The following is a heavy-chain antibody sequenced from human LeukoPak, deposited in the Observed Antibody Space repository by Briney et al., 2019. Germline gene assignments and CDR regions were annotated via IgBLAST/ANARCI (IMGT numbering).Heavy chain of an antibody. V-gene: IGHV4-31*03. CDR3: ARDKVVRMPAAIPSWFDP. D-gene: IGHD2-2*01. J-gene: IGHJ5*02. CDR1: RGSISSGGYY. Sequence: PSETLSLTCTVSRGSISSGGYYWSWIRQHPGKGLEWIGYIYYSGNTHYNPSLKSRVTISVDTSKNQFSLKLSSVTAADTAVYYCARDKVVRMPAAIPSWFDPWGQGALVTVSS. CDR2: IYYSGNT.